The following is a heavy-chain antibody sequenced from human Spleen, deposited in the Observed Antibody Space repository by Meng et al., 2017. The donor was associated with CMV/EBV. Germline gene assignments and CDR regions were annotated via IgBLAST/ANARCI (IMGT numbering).Heavy chain of an antibody. CDR3: ARGLRWRYCSSTSCYSNWFDP. V-gene: IGHV4-59*08. CDR1: GGSISSYY. Sequence: SETLSLTCTVSGGSISSYYWSWIRQPPGKGLEWIGYIYYSGSTNYNPSLKSRFTISVDTSKNQFSLKLSSVTAADTAVYYCARGLRWRYCSSTSCYSNWFDPWGQGTLVTVSS. CDR2: IYYSGST. J-gene: IGHJ5*02. D-gene: IGHD2-2*01.